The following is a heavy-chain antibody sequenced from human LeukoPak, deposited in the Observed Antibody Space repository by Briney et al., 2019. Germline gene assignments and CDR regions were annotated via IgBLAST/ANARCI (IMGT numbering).Heavy chain of an antibody. J-gene: IGHJ6*03. V-gene: IGHV3-33*01. D-gene: IGHD5-18*01. CDR3: ARSKGYSSQRKYYYYYHLDV. CDR1: GFTFSSYG. CDR2: IWYDGSNK. Sequence: GGSLRLSCAASGFTFSSYGMHWVRQAPGKGLEWVAVIWYDGSNKYYADSVKGRFTISRDNSKNTLYLQINSLRAEDTAVYYCARSKGYSSQRKYYYYYHLDVWGKGTTVTVSS.